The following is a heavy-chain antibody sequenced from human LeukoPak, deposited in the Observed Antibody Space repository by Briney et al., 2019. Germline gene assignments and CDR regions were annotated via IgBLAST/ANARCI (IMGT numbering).Heavy chain of an antibody. CDR3: ARVAAAGNYYFDY. D-gene: IGHD6-13*01. J-gene: IGHJ4*02. CDR2: VHYTGGT. V-gene: IGHV4-39*07. Sequence: SETLSLTCTVSGGSISTSSYYWGWIRQHPGKGLEWIGSVHYTGGTYYNPSLKSRVTISIDTSKNQFSLKLSSVTAADTAVYFCARVAAAGNYYFDYGGQGTLVTVSS. CDR1: GGSISTSSYY.